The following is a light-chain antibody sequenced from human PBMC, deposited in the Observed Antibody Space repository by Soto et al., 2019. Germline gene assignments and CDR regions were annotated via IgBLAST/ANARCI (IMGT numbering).Light chain of an antibody. Sequence: ILLTQSPGTLALSPGERATLSCRASQSVSSSYLAWYQQKPGQAPRLLIYGASSRATGIPERFSGSGPGTDFTLTISRLEPEDFETYYCQQYGSSPITFGQGTRLEIK. J-gene: IGKJ5*01. V-gene: IGKV3-20*01. CDR2: GAS. CDR3: QQYGSSPIT. CDR1: QSVSSSY.